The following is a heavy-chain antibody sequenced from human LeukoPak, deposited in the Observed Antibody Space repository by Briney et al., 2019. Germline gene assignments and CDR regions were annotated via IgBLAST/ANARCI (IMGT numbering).Heavy chain of an antibody. CDR1: GYSFTSYW. D-gene: IGHD6-13*01. V-gene: IGHV5-51*01. CDR2: IYPGDSDT. CDR3: ARHSAAEYYFDY. Sequence: GESLKISCKGSGYSFTSYWISWARQMPGKGQEWMGIIYPGDSDTRYSPSFQGQVTISADKSISTAYLQWSSLKALDTAMYYCARHSAAEYYFDYWGQGTLVTASS. J-gene: IGHJ4*02.